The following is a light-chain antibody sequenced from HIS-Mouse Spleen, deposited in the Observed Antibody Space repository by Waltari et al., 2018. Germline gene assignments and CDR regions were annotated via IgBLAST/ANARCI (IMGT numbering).Light chain of an antibody. CDR1: QSVLYSSNNKNY. CDR2: WAS. CDR3: QQYYSTPLT. V-gene: IGKV4-1*01. Sequence: DIVMTQSPDSLAVSLGERATINCKSSQSVLYSSNNKNYLTGYQQKPGHPPKLLIYWASTREAGVPDRFSGSGSGTDFTLTISSLQAEDVAVYYCQQYYSTPLTFGGGTKVEIK. J-gene: IGKJ4*01.